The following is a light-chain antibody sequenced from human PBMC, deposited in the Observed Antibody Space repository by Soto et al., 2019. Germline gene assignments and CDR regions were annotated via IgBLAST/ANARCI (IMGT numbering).Light chain of an antibody. J-gene: IGKJ4*01. CDR2: DAS. CDR1: QDISNY. CDR3: QQYDNLPLT. Sequence: DIQMTQSPSSLSASVGDRITITCQASQDISNYLNWYQQKQGKVPKLLIYDASNLETGVPSRFSGSGSGTDFTFSISSLQPEDIATYYCQQYDNLPLTFGGGTKVEIK. V-gene: IGKV1-33*01.